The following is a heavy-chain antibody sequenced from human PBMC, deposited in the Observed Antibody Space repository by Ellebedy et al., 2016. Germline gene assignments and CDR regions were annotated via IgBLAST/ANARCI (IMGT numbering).Heavy chain of an antibody. J-gene: IGHJ5*02. Sequence: SETLSLTXTVSGGSISSSSYYWGWIRQPPGKGLEWIGSMYYSGSTYYNPSLKSRVTISVDTSKNQFSLKLTSVTATDTALYYCARHGSLGSPFNPWGQGTLVTVSS. D-gene: IGHD1-26*01. CDR3: ARHGSLGSPFNP. CDR2: MYYSGST. CDR1: GGSISSSSYY. V-gene: IGHV4-39*01.